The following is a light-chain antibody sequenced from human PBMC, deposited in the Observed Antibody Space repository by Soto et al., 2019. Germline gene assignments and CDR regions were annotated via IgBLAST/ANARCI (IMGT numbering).Light chain of an antibody. J-gene: IGKJ1*01. CDR2: EAS. V-gene: IGKV1-5*03. CDR1: QSISDS. CDR3: QQYNGYWT. Sequence: DIQMTQSPSTLSASVGDRVTITCRASQSISDSLAWYQQKPGKAPKLLIYEASSLKSGVPSRVSGSRSGTEYTLTISSLQPDYCATYYCQQYNGYWTFGQGTKVEIK.